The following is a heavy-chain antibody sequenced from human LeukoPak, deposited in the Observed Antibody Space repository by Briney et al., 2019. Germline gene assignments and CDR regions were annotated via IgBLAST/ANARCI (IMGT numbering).Heavy chain of an antibody. CDR3: ARVTGGRYCSTTSCYMRGWFDP. V-gene: IGHV1-18*01. CDR1: GYTFTSYG. Sequence: ASVKVSCKASGYTFTSYGISWVRQAPGQGLEWMGWISAYNGNTNYAQKLQGRVTMTTDTSTRTAYMELSSLRSEDTAVYYCARVTGGRYCSTTSCYMRGWFDPWGQGTLVTVSS. D-gene: IGHD2-2*02. J-gene: IGHJ5*02. CDR2: ISAYNGNT.